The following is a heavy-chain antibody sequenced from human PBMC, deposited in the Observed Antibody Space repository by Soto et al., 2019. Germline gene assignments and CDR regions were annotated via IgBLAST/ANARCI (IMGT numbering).Heavy chain of an antibody. CDR2: IYYSGST. D-gene: IGHD3-10*01. V-gene: IGHV4-39*01. CDR3: ARLIEYYGLNLGVYFQH. Sequence: QLQLQESGPGLVKPSETLSLTCTVSGGSLSSSSYYWGWIRQPPGKGLEWIGSIYYSGSTYYNPSLKSRVTISVDTSKNQFSLKLSSVTAADTAVYYCARLIEYYGLNLGVYFQHWGQGTLVTVSS. J-gene: IGHJ1*01. CDR1: GGSLSSSSYY.